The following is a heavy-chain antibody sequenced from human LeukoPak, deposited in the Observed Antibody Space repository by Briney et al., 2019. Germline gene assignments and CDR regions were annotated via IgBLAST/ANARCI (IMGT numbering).Heavy chain of an antibody. CDR3: AKSHYYGSGSIDY. D-gene: IGHD3-10*01. J-gene: IGHJ4*02. CDR1: GFTFSSYA. Sequence: GGSLRLSCAASGFTFSSYAMSWVRQAPGKGLAWISTVSASGDSTSYADSVKGRFTISRDNPKNALYLQVNSLRADDAALYYCAKSHYYGSGSIDYWGQGTLVTVSS. CDR2: VSASGDST. V-gene: IGHV3-23*01.